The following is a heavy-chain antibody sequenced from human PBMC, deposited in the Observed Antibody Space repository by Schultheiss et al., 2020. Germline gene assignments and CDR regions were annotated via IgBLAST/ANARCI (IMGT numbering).Heavy chain of an antibody. Sequence: SETLSLTCTVSGGSTSSYYWSWIRQPPGKGLEWIGYIYYSESTNYNPSLKSRVTISVDTSKNQFSLRLYSVTAADTAVYYCARDLSSYYDSNNSGRRCDPWGQGA. V-gene: IGHV4-59*01. CDR2: IYYSEST. CDR1: GGSTSSYY. CDR3: ARDLSSYYDSNNSGRRCDP. D-gene: IGHD3-22*01. J-gene: IGHJ5*02.